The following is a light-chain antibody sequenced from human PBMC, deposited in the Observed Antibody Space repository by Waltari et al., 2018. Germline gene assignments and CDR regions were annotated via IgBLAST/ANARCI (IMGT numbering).Light chain of an antibody. V-gene: IGLV2-14*03. CDR3: SSYSDSSALDVV. J-gene: IGLJ2*01. CDR2: DVT. CDR1: SSDIGGFNY. Sequence: QSALTQPASVSGSPGQSITISCTGTSSDIGGFNYVSWSQQHPGKAPKLLIYDVTTRPSGISNPFSGSKSAYTASRTISGLQAEDEADYYCSSYSDSSALDVVFGGGTTVTVL.